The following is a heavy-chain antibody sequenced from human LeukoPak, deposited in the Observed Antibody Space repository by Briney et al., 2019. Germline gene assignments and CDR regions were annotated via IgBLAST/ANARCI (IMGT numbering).Heavy chain of an antibody. D-gene: IGHD2-2*01. J-gene: IGHJ4*02. CDR3: ARQELVVPAAISFFDY. CDR1: GGSISSSSYY. Sequence: SETLSLTCTVSGGSISSSSYYWGWIRQPPGKGLEWIGSIYYSGSTYYNPSLKSRVTISVDTSKNQFSLKLSSVTAADTAVYYCARQELVVPAAISFFDYWAREPWSPSPQ. V-gene: IGHV4-39*01. CDR2: IYYSGST.